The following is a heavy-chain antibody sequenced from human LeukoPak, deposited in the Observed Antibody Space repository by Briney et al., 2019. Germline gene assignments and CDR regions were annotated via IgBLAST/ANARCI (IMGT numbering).Heavy chain of an antibody. J-gene: IGHJ4*02. D-gene: IGHD2-15*01. Sequence: PGGSLRLSCAASGFTFNSYAMYWVRQAPGKGLEWISGIFGSGGSPHYADSVKGRFTISRDNSQEIVHLQLDSLRVEDTALYYCGKTTVGYSSGRYPGWPVDYWGQGALVTVSP. CDR3: GKTTVGYSSGRYPGWPVDY. CDR1: GFTFNSYA. V-gene: IGHV3-23*01. CDR2: IFGSGGSP.